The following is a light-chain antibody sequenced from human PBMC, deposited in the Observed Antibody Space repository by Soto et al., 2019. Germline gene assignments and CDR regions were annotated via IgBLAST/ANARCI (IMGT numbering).Light chain of an antibody. CDR1: QTISGT. CDR3: QQYDNWPWT. Sequence: EIVMTQSPATLSVSPGGRATLSCRASQTISGTLAWYHQKPGQAPRLLIHGASTRAPGFPARFSGSGSGTDFTLTISSLQSEDFAVYYCQQYDNWPWTFGQGTKVDIK. V-gene: IGKV3-15*01. J-gene: IGKJ1*01. CDR2: GAS.